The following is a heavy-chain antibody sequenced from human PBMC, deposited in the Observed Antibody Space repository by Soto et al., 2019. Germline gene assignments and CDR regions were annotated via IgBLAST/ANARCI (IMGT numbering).Heavy chain of an antibody. CDR3: AKDGSDAFEI. J-gene: IGHJ3*02. V-gene: IGHV3-30*18. CDR2: ISYDGSNK. CDR1: GFTFSSYG. Sequence: QVQLVESGGGVVQPGRSLRLSCAASGFTFSSYGMHWVRQAPGKGLEWVAVISYDGSNKYYADSVKGRFTISRDNSKNTQYLQMNSLRAEDTAVYYCAKDGSDAFEIWGQGTMVTVSS.